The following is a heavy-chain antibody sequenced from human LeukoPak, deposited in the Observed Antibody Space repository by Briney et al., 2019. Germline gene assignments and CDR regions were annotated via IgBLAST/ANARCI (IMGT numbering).Heavy chain of an antibody. CDR1: GFTFDDYG. D-gene: IGHD3-3*01. V-gene: IGHV3-20*04. CDR3: AREKDDFWSGYHRFGYFDY. CDR2: INWNGGST. J-gene: IGHJ4*02. Sequence: GGSLRLSCAASGFTFDDYGMSWVRQAPGKGLEWVSGINWNGGSTGYADSVKGRFTISRDNAKNSLYLQMNSLRAEDTAVYYCAREKDDFWSGYHRFGYFDYWGQGTLVTVSS.